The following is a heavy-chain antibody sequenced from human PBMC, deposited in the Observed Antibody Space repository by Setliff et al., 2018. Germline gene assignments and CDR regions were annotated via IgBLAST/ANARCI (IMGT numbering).Heavy chain of an antibody. CDR3: ARVGQQLVYYYYGMDV. Sequence: PGESLKISCKGSGYRFTSYWIGWVRQMPGKGLEWIGIIFPANPETRYSPSFQGQVTISADKSIGTAYLQWNSLKASDTAIYYCARVGQQLVYYYYGMDVWGQGTTVTVSS. D-gene: IGHD6-13*01. CDR2: IFPANPET. V-gene: IGHV5-51*01. J-gene: IGHJ6*02. CDR1: GYRFTSYW.